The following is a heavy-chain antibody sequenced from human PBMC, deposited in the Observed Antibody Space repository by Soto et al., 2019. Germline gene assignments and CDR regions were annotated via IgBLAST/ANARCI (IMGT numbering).Heavy chain of an antibody. CDR1: GGTFSSYA. V-gene: IGHV1-69*13. Sequence: SVKVSCKASGGTFSSYAISWVRQAPGQGLEWMGGIIPIFGTANYAQKFQGRVTITADESTSTAYMELSSLRSEDTAVYYCARDSPLYAAPFDYWGQGTLVTVSS. J-gene: IGHJ4*02. CDR3: ARDSPLYAAPFDY. D-gene: IGHD6-6*01. CDR2: IIPIFGTA.